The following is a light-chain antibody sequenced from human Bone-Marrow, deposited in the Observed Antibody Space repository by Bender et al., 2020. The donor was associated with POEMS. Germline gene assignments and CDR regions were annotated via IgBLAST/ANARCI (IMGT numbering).Light chain of an antibody. CDR1: NSDVGRYNL. V-gene: IGLV2-23*02. CDR3: CSYAGSGVI. CDR2: EVT. J-gene: IGLJ2*01. Sequence: HSALTQPASVSGSPGQSITISCTGTNSDVGRYNLVSWYQQNLGKAPKLMTYEVTKRPSGVSNRFSGSKSGNTASLTISGLQAEDEADYYCCSYAGSGVIFGGGTKLTVL.